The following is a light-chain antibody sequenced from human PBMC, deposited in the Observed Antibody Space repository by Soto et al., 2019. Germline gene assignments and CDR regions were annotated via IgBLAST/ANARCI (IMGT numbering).Light chain of an antibody. CDR2: SAS. Sequence: EIVLTQSQDTLCLSPGERATLSCRASESVTSSHIAWYQQKPGQAPRLLIYSASSRATGIPDRFSGSGSGTDFTLTISTLEPEDFAVYYCQYYGSTRNTFGQGTRLEIK. J-gene: IGKJ5*01. V-gene: IGKV3-20*01. CDR3: QYYGSTRNT. CDR1: ESVTSSH.